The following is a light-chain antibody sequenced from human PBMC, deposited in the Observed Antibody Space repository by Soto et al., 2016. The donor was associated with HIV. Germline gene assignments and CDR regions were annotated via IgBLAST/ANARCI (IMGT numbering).Light chain of an antibody. CDR3: QVWETSDLPNWV. V-gene: IGLV3-21*01. CDR2: DDS. CDR1: NIGRKS. J-gene: IGLJ3*02. Sequence: SYELTQPPSVSVAPGKTARINCGGNNIGRKSVHWYQQRPGQAPVLVIYDDSDRPSGIPGRFSGSNSGNTATLTISRAEAGDEADYYCQVWETSDLPNWVFGGGTKLTIL.